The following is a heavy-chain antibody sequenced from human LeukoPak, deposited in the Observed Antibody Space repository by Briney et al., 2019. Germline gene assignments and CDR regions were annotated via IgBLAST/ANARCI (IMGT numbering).Heavy chain of an antibody. J-gene: IGHJ3*02. Sequence: GGSLRLSCAASGFTFSSYAMHWVRQAPGKGLEYVSTISDNGGSTFYANSVKGRFTISRDNSKNTLYLQMNSLRAEDTAVYYCAKMYGSGSYDAFDIWGQGTMVTVSS. V-gene: IGHV3-64*01. D-gene: IGHD3-10*01. CDR3: AKMYGSGSYDAFDI. CDR2: ISDNGGST. CDR1: GFTFSSYA.